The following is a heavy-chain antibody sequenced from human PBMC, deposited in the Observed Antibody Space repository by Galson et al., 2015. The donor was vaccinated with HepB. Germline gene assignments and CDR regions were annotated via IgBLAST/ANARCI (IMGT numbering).Heavy chain of an antibody. V-gene: IGHV3-30*02. CDR1: GFTFSSYA. CDR2: IGSDGSTR. Sequence: SLSLSSAASGFTFSSYAMAWVRQVPGKGLEWVAFIGSDGSTRSYADSVKGRFTIPREKSKNTLYVQMDSLRAEDTAVYYCATGADYCFVNWGQGTLVTVSS. J-gene: IGHJ4*02. CDR3: ATGADYCFVN.